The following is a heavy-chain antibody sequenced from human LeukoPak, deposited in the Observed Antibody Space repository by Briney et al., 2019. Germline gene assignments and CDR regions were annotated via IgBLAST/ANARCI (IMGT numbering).Heavy chain of an antibody. CDR1: GGSISSGSYY. CDR3: ARAPGVTTFTSFDY. CDR2: IDTSGRT. D-gene: IGHD2/OR15-2a*01. V-gene: IGHV4-61*02. Sequence: SQPLSLPCTVSGGSISSGSYYWTWIRPPAGKGLEWIGRIDTSGRTNYNPSLKSRVTLSVDTSKNQFSLKLSSVTAADTAVYYCARAPGVTTFTSFDYWGQGTLVTVSS. J-gene: IGHJ4*02.